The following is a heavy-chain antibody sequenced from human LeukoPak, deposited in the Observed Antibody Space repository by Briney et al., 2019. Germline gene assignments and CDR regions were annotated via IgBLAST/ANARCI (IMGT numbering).Heavy chain of an antibody. V-gene: IGHV4-39*01. CDR2: IYYSGST. CDR1: GGSISSSSYY. Sequence: SETLSLTCTVSGGSISSSSYYWGWIRQPPGKGLEWIGSIYYSGSTYYNPSLKSRVTISVDTSKNQFSLKLSSVTAAGAAVYYCARQVYSSSWYLFDYWGQGTLVTVSS. J-gene: IGHJ4*02. D-gene: IGHD6-13*01. CDR3: ARQVYSSSWYLFDY.